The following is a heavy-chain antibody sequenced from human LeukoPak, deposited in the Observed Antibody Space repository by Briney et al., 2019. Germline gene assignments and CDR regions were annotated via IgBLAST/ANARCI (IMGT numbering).Heavy chain of an antibody. CDR1: GFTFSDYT. Sequence: PGGSLRLSCAASGFTFSDYTMNWVRQAPGKGLEWVSYIDLSGSTLYYVDSVKGRVTISRDNSKNTAYLQMNSLRAEDTAEYYCAKEDLTAYGYSGSLYWGQGTLVTVSS. V-gene: IGHV3-48*01. CDR2: IDLSGSTL. D-gene: IGHD1-26*01. J-gene: IGHJ4*02. CDR3: AKEDLTAYGYSGSLY.